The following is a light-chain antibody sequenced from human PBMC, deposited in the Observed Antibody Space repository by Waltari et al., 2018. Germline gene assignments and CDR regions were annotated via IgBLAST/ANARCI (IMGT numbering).Light chain of an antibody. CDR1: QSLVPRSGRNY. V-gene: IGKV2-28*01. CDR3: MQGLYTPWT. CDR2: LGS. J-gene: IGKJ1*01. Sequence: EIVMTQSPLSLPVTPGEPASISCRPRQSLVPRSGRNYVAWYLQKPGQSPQLLIYLGSNRAPGVPDRFSGSASGTDFTLKISRVEAEDVGIYYCMQGLYTPWTFGQGTKVEIK.